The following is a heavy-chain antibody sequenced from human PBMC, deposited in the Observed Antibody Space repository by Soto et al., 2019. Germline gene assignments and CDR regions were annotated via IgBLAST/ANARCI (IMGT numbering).Heavy chain of an antibody. Sequence: QVQLVQSGAEVKKPGASVKVSCKASGYTFTTYDMHWVRQAPGQRLEWMGWINAGNGDTAYSQKFQGRVTITRDTSATTVYMELSSLRFEDTAVYYCATWGGVVVPDASNWFDPWGQGTLVTVSS. CDR2: INAGNGDT. CDR3: ATWGGVVVPDASNWFDP. V-gene: IGHV1-3*01. J-gene: IGHJ5*02. D-gene: IGHD2-2*01. CDR1: GYTFTTYD.